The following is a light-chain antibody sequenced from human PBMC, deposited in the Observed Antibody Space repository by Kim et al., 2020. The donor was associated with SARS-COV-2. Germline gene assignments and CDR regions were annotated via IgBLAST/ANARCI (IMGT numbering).Light chain of an antibody. CDR1: QPVSNNY. J-gene: IGKJ4*01. CDR3: QQFGTSFL. V-gene: IGKV3-20*01. CDR2: GAS. Sequence: VSPGESVTLSCRASQPVSNNYLAWYQQKPGLPPRLLIYGASTRATGIPDRFSGSGSGTDFTLTISRLEPEDFAVYCCQQFGTSFLFGGGTKVDIK.